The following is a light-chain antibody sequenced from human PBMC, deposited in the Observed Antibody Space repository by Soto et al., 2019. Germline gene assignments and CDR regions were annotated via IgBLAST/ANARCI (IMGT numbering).Light chain of an antibody. CDR3: SSFNSNRIYV. CDR2: GVT. V-gene: IGLV2-14*03. J-gene: IGLJ1*01. Sequence: SALTQPTSVSGSPGQSITISCTGNHNDIGTYDYVSWYQQHPGRAPRLLIHGVTTRPSGISDRFSASKSGLTASLTISGLQPEDEADYYCSSFNSNRIYVFGPGTKVTVL. CDR1: HNDIGTYDY.